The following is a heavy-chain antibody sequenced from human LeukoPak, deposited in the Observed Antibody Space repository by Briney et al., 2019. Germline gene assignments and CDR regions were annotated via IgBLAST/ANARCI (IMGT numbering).Heavy chain of an antibody. J-gene: IGHJ2*01. CDR1: GDSVSSNSGS. V-gene: IGHV6-1*01. CDR3: VSGGDWGFGWYFDV. CDR2: IYYRSRWHY. D-gene: IGHD7-27*01. Sequence: SQTLSLTCAISGDSVSSNSGSWSWIRQSPSRCPEWLGRIYYRSRWHYEYAVSVQNRIRISPDTTKNQFSLQLNSMSPDDSAVYYCVSGGDWGFGWYFDVWGRGALVTVSS.